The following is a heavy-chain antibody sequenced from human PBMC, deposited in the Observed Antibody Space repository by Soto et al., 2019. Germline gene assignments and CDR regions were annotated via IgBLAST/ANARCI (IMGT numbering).Heavy chain of an antibody. CDR1: GGSFSGYY. D-gene: IGHD2-15*01. CDR2: INHSGST. J-gene: IGHJ4*02. Sequence: SETLSLTCAVYGGSFSGYYWTWIRQPPGTGLEWIGEINHSGSTNYNPSLKSRVTISVDTSKNSLSLEMNTLRAEDTAVYYCARDLGVALATLTLDCWGQGTLVTVSS. CDR3: ARDLGVALATLTLDC. V-gene: IGHV4-34*01.